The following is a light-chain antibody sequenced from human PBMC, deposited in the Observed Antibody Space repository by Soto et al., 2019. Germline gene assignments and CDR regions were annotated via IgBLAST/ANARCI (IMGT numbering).Light chain of an antibody. V-gene: IGLV2-23*02. J-gene: IGLJ3*02. Sequence: QSALTQPASVSGSPGQSITISCSGTTSDVGGYDVVSWYQQHPGKAPKLMIFEVNQRPSGVSDRFSGSKSGNTASLTISGLQAGDEADYYCCSFAGSSTFWVFGGGTKGTVL. CDR2: EVN. CDR3: CSFAGSSTFWV. CDR1: TSDVGGYDV.